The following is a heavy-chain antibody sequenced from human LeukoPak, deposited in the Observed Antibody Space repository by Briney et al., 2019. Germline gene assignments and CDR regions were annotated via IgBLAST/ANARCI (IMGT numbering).Heavy chain of an antibody. J-gene: IGHJ4*02. CDR1: GFTFSSYA. V-gene: IGHV3-23*01. Sequence: GVSLRLSCAASGFTFSSYAMSWVRQAPGTGLEWVSAISGSGGSTYYADSVKGRFTISRDNSKNTLYLQMNSLRAEDTAVHYCAKVQEAAMAPYYGGEGTLVTVSS. CDR3: AKVQEAAMAPYY. CDR2: ISGSGGST. D-gene: IGHD5-18*01.